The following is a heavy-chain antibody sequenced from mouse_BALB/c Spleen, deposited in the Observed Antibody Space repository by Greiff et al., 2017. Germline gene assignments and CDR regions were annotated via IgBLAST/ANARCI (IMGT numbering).Heavy chain of an antibody. J-gene: IGHJ2*01. CDR1: GFTFSSYA. D-gene: IGHD2-1*01. CDR2: ISSGGST. Sequence: EVKVVESGGGLVKPGGSLKLSCAASGFTFSSYAMSWVRQTPEKRLEWVASISSGGSTYYPDSVKGRFTISRDNARNILYLQMSSLRSEDTAMYYCARVHGNFLFDYWGQGTTLTVSS. CDR3: ARVHGNFLFDY. V-gene: IGHV5-6-5*01.